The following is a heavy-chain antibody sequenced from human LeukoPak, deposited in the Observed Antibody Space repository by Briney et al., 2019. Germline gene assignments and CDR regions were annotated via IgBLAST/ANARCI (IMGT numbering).Heavy chain of an antibody. D-gene: IGHD3-16*01. Sequence: GGSLRLSCAVSGFTFSSYGMSWVRQAPGKGLEWVSGISGSGGSTYYADSVKGRFTISRDNAKNSLYLQMNSLRAEDTALYYCARDIGANWFDPWGQGTLVTVSS. CDR3: ARDIGANWFDP. CDR2: ISGSGGST. V-gene: IGHV3-23*01. CDR1: GFTFSSYG. J-gene: IGHJ5*02.